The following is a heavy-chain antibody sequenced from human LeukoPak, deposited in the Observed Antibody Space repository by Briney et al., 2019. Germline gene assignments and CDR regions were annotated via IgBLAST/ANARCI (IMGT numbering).Heavy chain of an antibody. V-gene: IGHV4-61*02. CDR1: GGSISSGSFY. J-gene: IGHJ4*02. CDR2: IYPSGDS. CDR3: ARGYDRNGYQSRGFDY. D-gene: IGHD3-22*01. Sequence: SQSLSLTCTVSGGSISSGSFYWSWIRQTAGKGLEWIGRIYPSGDSQYSPSFRSRATISLDTRNQFSLKLSSVTAADPAVYFWARGYDRNGYQSRGFDYWGQGALVNVSS.